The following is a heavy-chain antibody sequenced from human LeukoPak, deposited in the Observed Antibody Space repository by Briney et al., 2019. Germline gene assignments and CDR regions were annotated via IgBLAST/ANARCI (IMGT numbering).Heavy chain of an antibody. CDR3: ARDHVDIVATIEVGYYYYMDV. CDR1: GFTFDDYG. D-gene: IGHD5-12*01. Sequence: GGSLRLSCAASGFTFDDYGMSWVRQAPGKGLEWVSGINWNGGSTGYADSVKGRFTISRDNAKNSLYLQMNSLRAEDTALYYCARDHVDIVATIEVGYYYYMDVWGKGTTVTVSS. V-gene: IGHV3-20*04. CDR2: INWNGGST. J-gene: IGHJ6*03.